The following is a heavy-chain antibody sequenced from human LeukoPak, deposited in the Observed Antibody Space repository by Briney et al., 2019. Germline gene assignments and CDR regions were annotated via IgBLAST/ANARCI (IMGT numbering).Heavy chain of an antibody. D-gene: IGHD3-16*02. CDR1: GGSVSSGSYY. CDR2: IYYSGST. Sequence: PSETLSLTCAVSGGSVSSGSYYRSWIRQPPGKGLEWIGYIYYSGSTNYNPSLKSRVTISVDTSKNQFSLKLSSVTAADTAVYYCARHEAFYLGELSFCDYWGQGTLVTVSS. CDR3: ARHEAFYLGELSFCDY. V-gene: IGHV4-61*01. J-gene: IGHJ4*02.